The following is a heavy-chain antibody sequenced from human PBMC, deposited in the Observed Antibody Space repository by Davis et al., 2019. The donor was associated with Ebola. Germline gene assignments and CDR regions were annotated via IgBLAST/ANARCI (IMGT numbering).Heavy chain of an antibody. J-gene: IGHJ6*02. CDR1: GGSLRGHY. V-gene: IGHV4-34*01. D-gene: IGHD3/OR15-3a*01. Sequence: MPGGSLRLSCAVYGGSLRGHYWSWFRQPPGKGLEWIGEINHSGTTNYDPSLKSRVTISVDTSKNQFSLKVTSVTAADTAVYYCARARPWAGYGMDVWGQGTTVTVSS. CDR3: ARARPWAGYGMDV. CDR2: INHSGTT.